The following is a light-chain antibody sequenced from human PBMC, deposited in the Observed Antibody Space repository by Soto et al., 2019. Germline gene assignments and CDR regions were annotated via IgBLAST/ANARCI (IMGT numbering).Light chain of an antibody. Sequence: EIVLTQSPGTLSLSPGERDTLSCRASQSVSTTYLAWYQQKPGQAPRLLIYGASNRATGVPDRFSGSGSGTDFTLTISRLEPEDFAVYYCQQYGSSPTFGGGTKVDIK. CDR2: GAS. CDR1: QSVSTTY. V-gene: IGKV3-20*01. J-gene: IGKJ4*01. CDR3: QQYGSSPT.